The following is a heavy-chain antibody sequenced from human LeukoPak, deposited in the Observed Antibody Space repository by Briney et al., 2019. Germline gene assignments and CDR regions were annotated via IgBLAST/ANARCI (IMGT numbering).Heavy chain of an antibody. D-gene: IGHD1-26*01. CDR2: IIPIFGTA. J-gene: IGHJ3*02. V-gene: IGHV1-69*13. CDR1: GGTFSSYA. Sequence: ASVKVSCKASGGTFSSYAISWVRPAPGQGLEWMGGIIPIFGTANYAQKFQGRVTITADESTSTAYMELSSLRSEDTAVYYCARWAARSAAFDIWGQGTMVTVSS. CDR3: ARWAARSAAFDI.